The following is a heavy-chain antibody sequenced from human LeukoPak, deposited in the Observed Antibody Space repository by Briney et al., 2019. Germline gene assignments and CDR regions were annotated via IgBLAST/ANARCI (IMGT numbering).Heavy chain of an antibody. V-gene: IGHV1-8*01. CDR2: MNPNSGNT. D-gene: IGHD5-18*01. CDR1: GYTFTSYD. CDR3: ARRGNSYAADY. J-gene: IGHJ4*02. Sequence: ASVKVSCKASGYTFTSYDINWVRQATGQGLEWMGWMNPNSGNTGYAQKFQGRVTMTRNTSISTAYMELSRLRSDDTAVYYCARRGNSYAADYWGQGTLVTVSS.